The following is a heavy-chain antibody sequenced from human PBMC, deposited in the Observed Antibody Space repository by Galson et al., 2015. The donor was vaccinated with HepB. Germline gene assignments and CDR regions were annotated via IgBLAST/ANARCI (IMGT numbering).Heavy chain of an antibody. CDR2: IGVSSSKT. J-gene: IGHJ4*02. Sequence: SLRLSCAASGFTFSSLGMTWVRQAPGKGLECVSAIGVSSSKTDYVESVKGRFTISRDNSKNMLYLQMNNLRVEDTAVYYCAKGTTNINYWGQETLVTVSS. CDR1: GFTFSSLG. D-gene: IGHD2/OR15-2a*01. CDR3: AKGTTNINY. V-gene: IGHV3-23*01.